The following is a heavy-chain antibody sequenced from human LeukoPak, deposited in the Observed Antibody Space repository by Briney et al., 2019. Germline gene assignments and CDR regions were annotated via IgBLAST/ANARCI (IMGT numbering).Heavy chain of an antibody. V-gene: IGHV4-39*01. CDR2: IYYSGST. D-gene: IGHD5-12*01. CDR1: GGSISSSSYY. CDR3: ARGDVGWLHAAGYYFDY. J-gene: IGHJ4*02. Sequence: SETLSLTCTVSGGSISSSSYYWGWIRQPPGTGLEWIGSIYYSGSTYYNPSLKSRVTISVDTSKNQFSLKLSSVTAADTAVYYCARGDVGWLHAAGYYFDYWGQGTLVTVSS.